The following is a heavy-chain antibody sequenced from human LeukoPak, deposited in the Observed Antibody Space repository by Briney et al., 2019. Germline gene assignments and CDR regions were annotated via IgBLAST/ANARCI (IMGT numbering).Heavy chain of an antibody. CDR3: AREVYGESGYLGLDV. J-gene: IGHJ6*02. V-gene: IGHV3-13*04. CDR2: IYTSGST. Sequence: GGSLRLSCAASGFTFSSHDMHWVRQATGRGLEWVSAIYTSGSTYYPHSVKGRFTISRENGKNSLFLEMNSLRAGDTAVYYCAREVYGESGYLGLDVWGQGTTVTVSS. CDR1: GFTFSSHD. D-gene: IGHD4-17*01.